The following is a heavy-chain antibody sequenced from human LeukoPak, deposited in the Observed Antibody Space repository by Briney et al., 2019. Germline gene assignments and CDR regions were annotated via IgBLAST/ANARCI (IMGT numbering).Heavy chain of an antibody. J-gene: IGHJ3*02. CDR2: IGTAGDT. D-gene: IGHD3-10*01. V-gene: IGHV3-13*04. Sequence: GGSLRLSCEASEWVRQATGKGLEWVSVIGTAGDTYYPGSVKGRFTISRENAKNSLYLHLNSLTAEDTAIYYCVRDEIRSGAFDIWGQGTMVTVSS. CDR3: VRDEIRSGAFDI. CDR1: E.